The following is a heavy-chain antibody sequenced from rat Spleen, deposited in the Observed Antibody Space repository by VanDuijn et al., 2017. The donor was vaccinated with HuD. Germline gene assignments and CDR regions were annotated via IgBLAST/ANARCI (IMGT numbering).Heavy chain of an antibody. J-gene: IGHJ3*01. V-gene: IGHV5-19*01. D-gene: IGHD1-4*01. Sequence: EVQLVESGGGLVQPGRSMKLSCVASGFTFNNYWMTWVRQAPGKGLEWVASISPSGSISNYRNSLKGRFTISRDKAENILYLQIDSLRSEDTATYYCATAGTRVSRFAYWGQGTLVTVSS. CDR2: ISPSGSIS. CDR3: ATAGTRVSRFAY. CDR1: GFTFNNYW.